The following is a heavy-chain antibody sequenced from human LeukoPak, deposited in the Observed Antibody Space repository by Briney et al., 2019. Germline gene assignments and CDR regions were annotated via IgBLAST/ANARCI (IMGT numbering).Heavy chain of an antibody. CDR2: ISSSSSYI. J-gene: IGHJ6*02. CDR3: AMNTRPDGSSSWYFGMDV. D-gene: IGHD6-13*01. V-gene: IGHV3-21*04. Sequence: PGGSLRLSCAASGFTFSSYSMNWVRQAPGKGLEWVSSISSSSSYIYYADSVKGRFTISRDNAKNSLYLQMNSLRAEDTAVYYCAMNTRPDGSSSWYFGMDVWGQGTTVTVSS. CDR1: GFTFSSYS.